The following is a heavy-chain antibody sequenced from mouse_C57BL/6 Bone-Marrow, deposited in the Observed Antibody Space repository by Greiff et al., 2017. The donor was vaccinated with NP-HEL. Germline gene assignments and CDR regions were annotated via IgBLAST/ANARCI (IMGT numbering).Heavy chain of an antibody. Sequence: VQLVESGGGLVQPKGSLKLSCAASGFSFNTYAMNWVRQAPGKGLEWVARIRSKSNNYATYYADSVKDRFTISRDDSESMLYLQMNNLKTEDTAMYYCVRHGHYYGSPYAMDYWGQGTSVTVSS. V-gene: IGHV10-1*01. D-gene: IGHD1-1*01. CDR2: IRSKSNNYAT. CDR3: VRHGHYYGSPYAMDY. CDR1: GFSFNTYA. J-gene: IGHJ4*01.